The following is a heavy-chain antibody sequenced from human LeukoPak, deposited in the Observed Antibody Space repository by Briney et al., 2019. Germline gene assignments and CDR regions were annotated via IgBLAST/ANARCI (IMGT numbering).Heavy chain of an antibody. CDR3: AKRPVPATKYYFDY. V-gene: IGHV3-23*01. CDR1: GFTFSNFV. Sequence: GGSLRLSCAASGFTFSNFVMSWVRQAPGKGLQWVSSISASGAATYYAGSVKGRFAISRDNSKNTLYLQMNSLRAEDTAVYYCAKRPVPATKYYFDYWGQGTLVSVSS. D-gene: IGHD6-19*01. CDR2: ISASGAAT. J-gene: IGHJ4*02.